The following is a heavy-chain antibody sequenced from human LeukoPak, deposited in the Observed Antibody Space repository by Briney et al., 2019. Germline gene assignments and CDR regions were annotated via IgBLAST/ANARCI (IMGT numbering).Heavy chain of an antibody. CDR3: ARDGGYCSGGSCYNHFAY. V-gene: IGHV1-69*13. D-gene: IGHD2-15*01. CDR2: IIPIFGTA. CDR1: GGTFRSYA. J-gene: IGHJ4*02. Sequence: ASVKVSCKASGGTFRSYAISWVRQAPGQGLEWMGGIIPIFGTANYAQKFQGRVTITADESTSTAYMELSSLRSEDTAVYFCARDGGYCSGGSCYNHFAYWGQGTLVTVSS.